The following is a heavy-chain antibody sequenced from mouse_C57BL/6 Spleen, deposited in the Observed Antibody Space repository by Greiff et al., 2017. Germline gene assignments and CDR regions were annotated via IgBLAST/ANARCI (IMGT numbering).Heavy chain of an antibody. J-gene: IGHJ3*01. D-gene: IGHD1-1*02. Sequence: VQLQQSVAELVRPGASVKLSCTASGFNIKNTYMHWVKQRPEQGLEWIGRIDPANGNTKYAPKFPGKATITADTSSNTAYLQLGSLTSGDTAIFCCGRGYYGGSVACLAKCGKGTLVTVSA. CDR3: GRGYYGGSVACLAK. CDR1: GFNIKNTY. CDR2: IDPANGNT. V-gene: IGHV14-3*01.